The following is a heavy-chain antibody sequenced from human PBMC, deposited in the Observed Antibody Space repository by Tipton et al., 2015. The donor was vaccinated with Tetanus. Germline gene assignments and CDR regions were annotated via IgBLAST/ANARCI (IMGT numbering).Heavy chain of an antibody. J-gene: IGHJ4*02. V-gene: IGHV3-21*01. CDR3: ARDMMYSSSAYPPPFDH. Sequence: SLRLSCAVSGFVFSNYAMNWVRQAPGKGLEWVASISSTTSYIYYADSLKGRFTISRDITKNTLNLQTNNLRADDTALYYCARDMMYSSSAYPPPFDHWGQGTLVTVSS. D-gene: IGHD6-6*01. CDR2: ISSTTSYI. CDR1: GFVFSNYA.